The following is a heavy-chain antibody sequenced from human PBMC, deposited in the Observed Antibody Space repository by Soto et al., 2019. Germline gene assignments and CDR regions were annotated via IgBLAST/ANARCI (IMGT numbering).Heavy chain of an antibody. J-gene: IGHJ4*02. D-gene: IGHD3-10*01. CDR2: ISPYNGNT. Sequence: GASVKVSCKASGYIFSNYGITWVRQAPGQGLEWMGWISPYNGNTNQAQKLQGRLTMTTDTSTRTAYMELRSLTSDDTAVYYCTRGLHPNYGSGTYPYFDYWGQGTLVTVST. CDR3: TRGLHPNYGSGTYPYFDY. CDR1: GYIFSNYG. V-gene: IGHV1-18*01.